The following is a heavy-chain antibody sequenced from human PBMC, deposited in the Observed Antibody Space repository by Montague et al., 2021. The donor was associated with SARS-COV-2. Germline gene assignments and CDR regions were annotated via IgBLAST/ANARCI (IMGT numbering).Heavy chain of an antibody. CDR2: IYHSGST. CDR3: AKVAGSHDTFDI. Sequence: SETLSLTCNVSGYSISTGNYWGWIRQPPGKGLEWIGNIYHSGSTYFNPSLKSRVTISVDTSKNQFSLNLSSVTAADTAVYYCAKVAGSHDTFDIWGRGTMVTVPS. J-gene: IGHJ3*02. D-gene: IGHD6-19*01. V-gene: IGHV4-38-2*02. CDR1: GYSISTGNY.